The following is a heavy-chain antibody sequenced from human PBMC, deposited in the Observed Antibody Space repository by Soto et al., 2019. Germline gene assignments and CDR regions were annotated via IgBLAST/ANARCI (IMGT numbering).Heavy chain of an antibody. V-gene: IGHV1-69*13. J-gene: IGHJ5*02. CDR3: ARGRVSGGWFDP. Sequence: SVKVSCKASGGTFSSYAISWVRQAPGQGLEWMGGIIPIFGTANYAQKFQGRVTITADESTSTAYMELSSLRSEDTAVYYCARGRVSGGWFDPWGQGTLVTVSS. CDR2: IIPIFGTA. CDR1: GGTFSSYA. D-gene: IGHD6-13*01.